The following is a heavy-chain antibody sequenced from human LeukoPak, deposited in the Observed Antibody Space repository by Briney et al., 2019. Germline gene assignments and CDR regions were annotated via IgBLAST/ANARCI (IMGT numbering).Heavy chain of an antibody. CDR3: ARFGGSDFPIPYYYYMDV. V-gene: IGHV4-34*01. Sequence: SETLSLTCAVYGGSFSGYYWSWIRQPPGKGLEWIGEINHSGSTNYNPSLKSRVTISVDTSKNQFSLKLSSVTAADTAVYYCARFGGSDFPIPYYYYMDVWGKGTTVTISS. CDR2: INHSGST. J-gene: IGHJ6*03. CDR1: GGSFSGYY. D-gene: IGHD1-26*01.